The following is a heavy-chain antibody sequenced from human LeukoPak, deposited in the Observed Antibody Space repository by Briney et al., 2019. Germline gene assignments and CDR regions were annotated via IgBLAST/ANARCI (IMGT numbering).Heavy chain of an antibody. J-gene: IGHJ4*02. CDR3: ARDSDSGYGPFAS. CDR2: IHSGGTT. V-gene: IGHV3-53*01. D-gene: IGHD5-12*01. CDR1: GFTVSNNY. Sequence: PGGSLRLSCAAPGFTVSNNYMSWVRQAPGKGLEWVSVIHSGGTTNYADSVQGRFTISRDNSETTVYLHMNSLRAEDTAVYYCARDSDSGYGPFASWGQGTLVTVSS.